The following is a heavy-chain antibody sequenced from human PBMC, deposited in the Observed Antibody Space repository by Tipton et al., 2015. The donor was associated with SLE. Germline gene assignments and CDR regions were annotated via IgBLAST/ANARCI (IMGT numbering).Heavy chain of an antibody. J-gene: IGHJ4*02. Sequence: TLSLTCTVSGYSISSGYYWGWIRQPPGKGLEWIGSIYHSGSTYYNPSLKSRVTISVDTSKNQFSQNLSSVTAADTAVYYCARGQRIVGATDFDYCGKGTLVTVSS. D-gene: IGHD1-26*01. CDR2: IYHSGST. V-gene: IGHV4-38-2*02. CDR3: ARGQRIVGATDFDY. CDR1: GYSISSGYY.